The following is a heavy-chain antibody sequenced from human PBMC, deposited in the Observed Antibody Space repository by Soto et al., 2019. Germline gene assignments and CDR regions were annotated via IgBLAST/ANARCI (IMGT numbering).Heavy chain of an antibody. CDR1: GGTFSSYA. V-gene: IGHV1-69*01. CDR2: IIPISGTA. J-gene: IGHJ6*02. D-gene: IGHD2-2*01. CDR3: ARSQGSSTSLEIYYYYYYGMEV. Sequence: QVQLVQSGAEVKKPGSSVKVSCKASGGTFSSYAISWVRQAPGQGLEWMGGIIPISGTANYAQKFQGRVTITADESTSTAYMELRSLSSEDTAVYYCARSQGSSTSLEIYYYYYYGMEVWGQGTTVTVSS.